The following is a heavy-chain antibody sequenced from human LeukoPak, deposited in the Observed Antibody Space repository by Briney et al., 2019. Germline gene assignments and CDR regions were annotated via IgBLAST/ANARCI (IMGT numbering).Heavy chain of an antibody. CDR2: IYSGGSA. CDR3: AKLAAAGTPFDY. V-gene: IGHV3-NL1*01. Sequence: GGSLRLSCAASGFTFDDYAMHWVRQAPGKGLEWVSVIYSGGSAYYADSVKGRFTISRDNSKNTLYLQMNSLRAEDTAVYYCAKLAAAGTPFDYWGQGTLVTVSS. J-gene: IGHJ4*02. D-gene: IGHD6-13*01. CDR1: GFTFDDYA.